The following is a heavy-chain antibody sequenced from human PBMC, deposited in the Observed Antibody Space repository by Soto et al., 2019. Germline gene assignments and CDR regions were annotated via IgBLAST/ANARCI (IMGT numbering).Heavy chain of an antibody. CDR2: IYQGESA. Sequence: SETLSLTCAVSGGSITSGGYAWGWIRQSPGQGLEWIGYIYQGESAFYNPSLKPRVTIFLDRSKNQFSLNLTSVTAADTAVYYCARSFYGVDLWGQGTPVTVSS. J-gene: IGHJ6*01. V-gene: IGHV4-30-2*06. CDR1: GGSITSGGYA. CDR3: ARSFYGVDL.